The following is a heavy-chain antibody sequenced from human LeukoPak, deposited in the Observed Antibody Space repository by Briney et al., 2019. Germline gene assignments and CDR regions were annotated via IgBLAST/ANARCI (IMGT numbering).Heavy chain of an antibody. V-gene: IGHV4-59*08. CDR1: GGSFSRYY. CDR2: IYYSGST. J-gene: IGHJ6*02. D-gene: IGHD3-10*01. CDR3: ARLMGGSGSYRSYYYYYYGMDV. Sequence: SETLSLTCAVYGGSFSRYYWSWIRQPPGKGLEWIGYIYYSGSTNYNPSLKSRVTISVDTSKNQFSLKLSSVTAADTAVYYCARLMGGSGSYRSYYYYYYGMDVWGQGTTVTVSS.